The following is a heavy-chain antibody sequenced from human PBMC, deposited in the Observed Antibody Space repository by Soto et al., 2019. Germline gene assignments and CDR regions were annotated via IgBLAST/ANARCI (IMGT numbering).Heavy chain of an antibody. D-gene: IGHD3-10*01. CDR1: GFTFSSYA. Sequence: GGSLRLSCAASGFTFSSYAMGWVRQAPGKGLEWVSTIGSSIDNTYYADSVKGRFTISRDNSKNTLHLQMNGLRAEDTAVYFCANRGRYYFDYWGQGALVTVSS. J-gene: IGHJ4*02. CDR3: ANRGRYYFDY. V-gene: IGHV3-23*01. CDR2: IGSSIDNT.